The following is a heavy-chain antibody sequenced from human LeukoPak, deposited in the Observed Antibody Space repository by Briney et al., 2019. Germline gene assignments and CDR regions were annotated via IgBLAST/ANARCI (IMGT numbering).Heavy chain of an antibody. CDR1: GFTFSSYA. Sequence: GGSLRLSCAASGFTFSSYAMSWVRQAPGKGLEWVSAISGSGGSTYYADSVKGRFTISRDDSKNTLYLQMNSLRAEDTAVYYCAKGGQQQLVSDYWGQGTLVTVSS. J-gene: IGHJ4*02. V-gene: IGHV3-23*01. CDR3: AKGGQQQLVSDY. D-gene: IGHD6-13*01. CDR2: ISGSGGST.